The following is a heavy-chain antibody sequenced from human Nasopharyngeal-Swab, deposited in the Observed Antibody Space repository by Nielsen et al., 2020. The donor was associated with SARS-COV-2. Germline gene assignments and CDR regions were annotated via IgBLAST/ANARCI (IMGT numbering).Heavy chain of an antibody. Sequence: SDTLSLTCTVSGGSISSYYWSWIRQPPGKGLEWIGYIYYSGSTNYNPSLKSRVTISVDTSKNQFSLKLSSVTAADTAVYYCARLMGSSTSFGRFDPWGQGTLVTVSS. D-gene: IGHD2-2*01. CDR2: IYYSGST. J-gene: IGHJ5*02. CDR1: GGSISSYY. CDR3: ARLMGSSTSFGRFDP. V-gene: IGHV4-59*07.